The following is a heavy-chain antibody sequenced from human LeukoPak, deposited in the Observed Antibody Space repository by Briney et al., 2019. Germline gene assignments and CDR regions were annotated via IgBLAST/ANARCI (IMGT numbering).Heavy chain of an antibody. CDR1: GGSFSGYY. D-gene: IGHD2-2*03. V-gene: IGHV4-34*01. CDR3: AKSGYCSSTSCYSRRNNWFDP. CDR2: INHSGST. Sequence: PSETLSLTCAVYGGSFSGYYWSWTRQPPGKGLEWIGEINHSGSTNYNPSLKSRVTISVDTSKNQFSLELSSVTAADTAVYYCAKSGYCSSTSCYSRRNNWFDPWGQGTLVTVSS. J-gene: IGHJ5*02.